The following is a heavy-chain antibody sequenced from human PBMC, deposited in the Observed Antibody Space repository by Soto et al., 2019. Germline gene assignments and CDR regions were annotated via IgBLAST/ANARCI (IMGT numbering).Heavy chain of an antibody. Sequence: PGESLKISCKGSGYSFTSYWIGWVRQMPGKGLEWMGIIYPGDSDTRYSPSFQGQVTISADKSISTAYLQWSSLKASDTAMYYCARGAVAGRSTNWFDPWGQGTLVTSPQ. CDR2: IYPGDSDT. V-gene: IGHV5-51*01. J-gene: IGHJ5*02. CDR3: ARGAVAGRSTNWFDP. CDR1: GYSFTSYW. D-gene: IGHD6-19*01.